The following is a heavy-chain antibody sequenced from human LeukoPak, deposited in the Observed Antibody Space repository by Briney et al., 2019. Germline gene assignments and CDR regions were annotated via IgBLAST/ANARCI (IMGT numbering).Heavy chain of an antibody. V-gene: IGHV1-69*04. CDR2: IIPICGIT. CDR1: GGTFSSYA. D-gene: IGHD3-16*01. Sequence: SVKVSCKASGGTFSSYAMSWVRQAPGQGLECVGSIIPICGITNYAQKFEGRVTITTDKSTSRAYMEQSSLRCEDTAVYYCAIAGEIDYNWFDPWGQGTLVTVSS. CDR3: AIAGEIDYNWFDP. J-gene: IGHJ5*02.